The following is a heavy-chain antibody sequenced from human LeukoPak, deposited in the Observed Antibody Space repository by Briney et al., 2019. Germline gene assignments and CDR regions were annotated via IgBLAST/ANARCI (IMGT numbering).Heavy chain of an antibody. J-gene: IGHJ5*02. D-gene: IGHD2-2*01. V-gene: IGHV5-51*01. CDR2: IYPGDSDT. CDR3: ARRRKLLSYNWFDP. CDR1: GYSVTSYW. Sequence: GESLKISCKGSGYSVTSYWIGWVRQMPGKGLEWRGIIYPGDSDTRYSPSFQGQVTISADKSISTAYLQWSSLKASDTAMYYCARRRKLLSYNWFDPWGQGTLVAVSS.